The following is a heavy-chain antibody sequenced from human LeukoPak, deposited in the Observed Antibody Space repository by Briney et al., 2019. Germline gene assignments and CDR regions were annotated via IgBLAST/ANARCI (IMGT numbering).Heavy chain of an antibody. V-gene: IGHV3-66*01. D-gene: IGHD6-13*01. Sequence: PGGSLRLSCAASGFTVSSNYMSWVRQAPGKGLEWVSVIYSGGSTYYADSVKGRFTISRDNSKNTLYLQMNSLRAEDTAVYYCARGPQTPQQLNTWYFDLWGRGTLVTVSS. J-gene: IGHJ2*01. CDR3: ARGPQTPQQLNTWYFDL. CDR2: IYSGGST. CDR1: GFTVSSNY.